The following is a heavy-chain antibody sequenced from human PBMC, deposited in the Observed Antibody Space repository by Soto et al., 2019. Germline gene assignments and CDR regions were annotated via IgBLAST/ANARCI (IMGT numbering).Heavy chain of an antibody. J-gene: IGHJ6*02. CDR3: AKEGRQQLVFYYYGMDV. D-gene: IGHD6-6*01. CDR1: GFTFSSYA. CDR2: ISGSGGST. Sequence: PGGSLRLSCAASGFTFSSYAMSWVRQAPGKGLEWVSAISGSGGSTYYADSVKGRFTTSRDNSKNTLYLQMNSLRAEDTAVYYCAKEGRQQLVFYYYGMDVWGQGTTVTVSS. V-gene: IGHV3-23*01.